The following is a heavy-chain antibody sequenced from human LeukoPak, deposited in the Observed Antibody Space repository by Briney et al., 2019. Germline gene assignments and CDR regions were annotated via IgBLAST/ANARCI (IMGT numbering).Heavy chain of an antibody. Sequence: GGSLRLSCAASGFTLSRFCMSWVRQAPGKGLEWVANINQDGSDKYYVDSVKGRFTISRDNAKNSLYLQMNSLRAEDTALYYCARRSVAGRAPLGYYYYMDVWGKGTTVTVSS. CDR1: GFTLSRFC. D-gene: IGHD6-19*01. CDR2: INQDGSDK. V-gene: IGHV3-7*01. J-gene: IGHJ6*03. CDR3: ARRSVAGRAPLGYYYYMDV.